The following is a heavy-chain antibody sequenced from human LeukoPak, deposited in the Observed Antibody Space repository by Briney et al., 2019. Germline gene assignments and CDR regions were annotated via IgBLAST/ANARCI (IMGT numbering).Heavy chain of an antibody. CDR2: INPNSGGT. CDR3: ARGGKEWLRLGIVY. D-gene: IGHD5-12*01. V-gene: IGHV1-2*02. J-gene: IGHJ4*02. Sequence: ASVKVSCKASGYTFTSYGISWVRQAPGQGLEWMGWINPNSGGTNYAQKFQGRVTMTRDTSISTAYMELSRLRSDDTAVYYCARGGKEWLRLGIVYWGQGTLVTVSS. CDR1: GYTFTSYG.